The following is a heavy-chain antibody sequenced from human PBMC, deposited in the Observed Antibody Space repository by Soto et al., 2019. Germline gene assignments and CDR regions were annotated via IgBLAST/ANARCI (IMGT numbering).Heavy chain of an antibody. CDR1: GFTFSYYA. V-gene: IGHV3-23*01. D-gene: IGHD5-12*01. J-gene: IGHJ3*01. Sequence: EVQLLESGGGLVQPGGSLRLSCAASGFTFSYYAMSWVRQAPGKGLEWVSTISGSGGSTYYADSVKGRFTISRDNSKNTLSLQMNSLRAEDTAIYYCAKDGGRSVVATEVDAFDVWGQGTMVTVSS. CDR2: ISGSGGST. CDR3: AKDGGRSVVATEVDAFDV.